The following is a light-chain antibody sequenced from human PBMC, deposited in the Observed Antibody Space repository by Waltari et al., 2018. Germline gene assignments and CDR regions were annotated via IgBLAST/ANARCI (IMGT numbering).Light chain of an antibody. CDR1: RSNIGTNYV. J-gene: IGLJ3*02. V-gene: IGLV1-40*01. CDR2: GKS. CDR3: QSYDSSLTVVV. Sequence: QSVLTQSPSVSRAPGQGVTISCTGSRSNIGTNYVHWYQQLPGAAPKLLIYGKSNRPSGVPDRFSGSKSGTSASLAITGLQAEDEADYFCQSYDSSLTVVVFGGRTKLTVL.